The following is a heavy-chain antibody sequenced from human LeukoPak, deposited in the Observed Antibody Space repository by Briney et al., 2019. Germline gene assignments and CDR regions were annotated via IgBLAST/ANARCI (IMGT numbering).Heavy chain of an antibody. CDR3: AREGQDSYGFDM. CDR2: ISESGTTI. D-gene: IGHD6-6*01. J-gene: IGHJ3*02. V-gene: IGHV3-48*03. CDR1: GFTFSSYE. Sequence: GRSLRLSCAASGFTFSSYEMHWVRQAPGKGLEWVSYISESGTTIYYADSVKGRFTISRDNAKNSLYLQMNSLRAEDTAVYYCAREGQDSYGFDMWGQGTMVTVSS.